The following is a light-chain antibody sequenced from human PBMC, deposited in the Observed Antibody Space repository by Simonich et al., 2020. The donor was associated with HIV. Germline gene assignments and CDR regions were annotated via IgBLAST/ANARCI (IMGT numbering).Light chain of an antibody. CDR2: KAS. Sequence: DIQMTQSPSTLSASVGDRVTITCRGSENISKWLAWYQQKPGKAPKLLIYKASSLESGVPSRFSGSGSGTEFTLTISSLQPDDFATYYCQQYNRYWTFGQGTKVEIK. CDR3: QQYNRYWT. CDR1: ENISKW. J-gene: IGKJ1*01. V-gene: IGKV1-5*03.